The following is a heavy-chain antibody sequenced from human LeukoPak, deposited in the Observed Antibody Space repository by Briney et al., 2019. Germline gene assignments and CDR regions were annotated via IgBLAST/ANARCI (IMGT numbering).Heavy chain of an antibody. Sequence: SETLSLTCTVSGGSISSYYWSWIRQLAGKGLEWIGRIHTSGSTNYDPSLKSRVTTSVDTSKNQFSLRLRSVTAADTAVYYCARQIASAGTAGFDFWGQGALVTVSS. J-gene: IGHJ4*02. D-gene: IGHD6-13*01. CDR3: ARQIASAGTAGFDF. CDR2: IHTSGST. V-gene: IGHV4-4*07. CDR1: GGSISSYY.